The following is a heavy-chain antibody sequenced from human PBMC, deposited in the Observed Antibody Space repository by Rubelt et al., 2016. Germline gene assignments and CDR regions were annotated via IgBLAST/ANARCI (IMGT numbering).Heavy chain of an antibody. Sequence: MPGESLRISCKGSGYSFTSYWISWVRQMPGKGLEWMGRIDPSDSYTNYSPSFQGHVTISADKSISTAYLQWSSLKASDTAMYYCARIVPPDYGYYYFDYWGQGTLVTVSS. CDR3: ARIVPPDYGYYYFDY. J-gene: IGHJ4*02. CDR2: IDPSDSYT. CDR1: GYSFTSYW. V-gene: IGHV5-10-1*01. D-gene: IGHD4-17*01.